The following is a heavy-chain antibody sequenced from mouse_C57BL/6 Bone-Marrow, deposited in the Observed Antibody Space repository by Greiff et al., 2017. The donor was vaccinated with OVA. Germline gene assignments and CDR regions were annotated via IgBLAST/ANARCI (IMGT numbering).Heavy chain of an antibody. D-gene: IGHD1-1*01. Sequence: VQLQQSGAELVKPGASVKLSCTASGFNIQDYYMHWVKQRTEQGLEWIGRIDPEDGETKYAPKFQGKATITADTSSNTAYLQLSSLTSEDTAVYYCARDYFTTVVATRNYYAMDYWGQGTSVTVSS. V-gene: IGHV14-2*01. CDR3: ARDYFTTVVATRNYYAMDY. CDR2: IDPEDGET. CDR1: GFNIQDYY. J-gene: IGHJ4*01.